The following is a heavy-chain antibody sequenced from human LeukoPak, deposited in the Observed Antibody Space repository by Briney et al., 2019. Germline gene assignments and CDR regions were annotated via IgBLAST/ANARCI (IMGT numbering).Heavy chain of an antibody. CDR1: GGSISSGGYY. V-gene: IGHV4-31*03. J-gene: IGHJ4*02. Sequence: SETLSLTCTVSGGSISSGGYYWSWIRQHPGKGLEWIGYIYYSGSTYYNPSLKSRVTISVDTSKNQFSLKLSSVTAADTAVYYCAGAGGFFSPFGYWGQGTLVTVSS. CDR2: IYYSGST. CDR3: AGAGGFFSPFGY. D-gene: IGHD3-3*01.